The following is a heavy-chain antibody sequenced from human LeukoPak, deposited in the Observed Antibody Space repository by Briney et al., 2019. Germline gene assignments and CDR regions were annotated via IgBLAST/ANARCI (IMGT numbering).Heavy chain of an antibody. J-gene: IGHJ4*02. D-gene: IGHD3-22*01. Sequence: GRSLRLSCAASGFTFSSYGMHWVRQAPGQGLECVSTFSGTSSTSYADAVKGRVTISRDNSKNTLYLQMNSLRAEDTAVYYCAKHYDSSGYYFDYWGQGTLVTVSS. CDR1: GFTFSSYG. CDR3: AKHYDSSGYYFDY. V-gene: IGHV3-23*01. CDR2: FSGTSST.